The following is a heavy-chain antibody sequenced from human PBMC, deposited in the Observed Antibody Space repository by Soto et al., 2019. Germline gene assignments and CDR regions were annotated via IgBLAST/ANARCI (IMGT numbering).Heavy chain of an antibody. Sequence: SETLSLTCAVYGGSFSGYYWSWIRQPPGKGLEWIGEINHSGSTNYNPFLKSRVTISVDTYKNQFSLKLSSVTAADTAVYYCARYDILTGYYRAFDIWGQGTMVTVSS. J-gene: IGHJ3*02. CDR2: INHSGST. V-gene: IGHV4-34*01. D-gene: IGHD3-9*01. CDR3: ARYDILTGYYRAFDI. CDR1: GGSFSGYY.